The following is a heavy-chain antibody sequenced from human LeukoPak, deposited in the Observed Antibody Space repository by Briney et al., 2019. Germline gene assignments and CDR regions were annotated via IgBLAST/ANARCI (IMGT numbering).Heavy chain of an antibody. D-gene: IGHD2-15*01. V-gene: IGHV3-73*01. J-gene: IGHJ4*02. CDR1: GFTFSGSD. CDR3: AKDMGVVVVAAIQPHDY. CDR2: IRSKPNTYAT. Sequence: GGSLRLSCAASGFTFSGSDVHWVRQASGKGLEWVGRIRSKPNTYATAYAASVKGRFTISRDNSKNTLYLQMNSLRAEDTAVYYCAKDMGVVVVAAIQPHDYWGQGTLVTVSS.